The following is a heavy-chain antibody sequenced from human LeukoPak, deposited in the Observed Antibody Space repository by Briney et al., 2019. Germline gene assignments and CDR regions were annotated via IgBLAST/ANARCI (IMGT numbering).Heavy chain of an antibody. CDR3: ARGVLDSQWLGHYFDY. CDR1: GGSISSYY. Sequence: PSETLSLTCTVSGGSISSYYWSWIRQPPGKGLEWIGYIYYSGSTNYNPSLKSRVTISVDTSKNQFSLKLSSVTAADTAVYYCARGVLDSQWLGHYFDYWGQGTLVTVSS. V-gene: IGHV4-59*01. J-gene: IGHJ4*02. D-gene: IGHD6-19*01. CDR2: IYYSGST.